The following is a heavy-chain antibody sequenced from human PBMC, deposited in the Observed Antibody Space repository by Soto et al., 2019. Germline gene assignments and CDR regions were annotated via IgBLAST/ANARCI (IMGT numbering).Heavy chain of an antibody. CDR3: AKDITVTTPNDAFDI. J-gene: IGHJ3*02. CDR2: INWDGQNT. V-gene: IGHV3-43*01. Sequence: EVQLVESGGVVVQPGGSLRLSCEASGFNFDAYTMHWVRQAPGKGLEWLSFINWDGQNTYYADSVRGRFTISRDNSKNSLYLQMNSLRTEDTALYYCAKDITVTTPNDAFDIWGQGTMVTVSS. CDR1: GFNFDAYT. D-gene: IGHD4-17*01.